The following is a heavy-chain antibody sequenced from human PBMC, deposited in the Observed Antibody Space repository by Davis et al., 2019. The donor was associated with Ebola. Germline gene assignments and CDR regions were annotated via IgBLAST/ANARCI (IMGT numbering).Heavy chain of an antibody. CDR3: ARSDSRGNWYFDL. J-gene: IGHJ2*01. D-gene: IGHD4-11*01. Sequence: GESLKISCAASGFAFDDFGMSWVRQAPGRGLEWVAGINWNGASTGYAVSVKRRFTISRDNAKNSLYLQINSLRADDTALYLCARSDSRGNWYFDLWGRGTLVTVSS. CDR2: INWNGAST. CDR1: GFAFDDFG. V-gene: IGHV3-20*01.